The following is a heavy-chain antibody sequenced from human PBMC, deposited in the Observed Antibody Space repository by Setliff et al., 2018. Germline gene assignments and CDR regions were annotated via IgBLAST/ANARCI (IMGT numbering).Heavy chain of an antibody. CDR3: ARDYYDSRGSYAFDI. V-gene: IGHV4-34*01. Sequence: SETLSLTCAAYGGSFSGNYWSWIRQPPGKGLEWIGEINHSGSTNHNPSLKSRVTISVDTSKNQFSLNLSSVTAADTAMYYCARDYYDSRGSYAFDIWGQGTVVTVS. J-gene: IGHJ3*02. CDR2: INHSGST. CDR1: GGSFSGNY. D-gene: IGHD3-22*01.